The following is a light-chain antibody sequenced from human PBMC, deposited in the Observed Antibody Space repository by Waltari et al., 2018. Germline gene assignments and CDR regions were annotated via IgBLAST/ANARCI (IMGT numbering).Light chain of an antibody. J-gene: IGKJ2*01. CDR2: KVS. V-gene: IGKV2-30*02. CDR1: QSLVHSDGKTY. Sequence: DVVMTQSPLSLPVTLGQPASISCKSSQSLVHSDGKTYLNWFQQRPGQSQRCIIYKVSNRVSGVPDRFSGSGSGTDFTLRISSVEAEDVWVYYCMQATLWPRAFGQGTKLEIK. CDR3: MQATLWPRA.